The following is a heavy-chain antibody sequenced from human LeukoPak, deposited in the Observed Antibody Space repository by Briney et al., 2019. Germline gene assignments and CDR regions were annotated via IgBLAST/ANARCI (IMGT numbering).Heavy chain of an antibody. CDR1: GFTFSNFG. Sequence: GGSLGLSCAASGFTFSNFGMHWVRQAPGKGLEWVAFIRYGGTGDYYPDSVEGRFTVSRDNSKNTLFLQMNSLRHEDTAVYFCAKDASTTSRTLDIWGQGTLVTVTS. CDR3: AKDASTTSRTLDI. CDR2: IRYGGTGD. J-gene: IGHJ3*02. V-gene: IGHV3-30*02. D-gene: IGHD2/OR15-2a*01.